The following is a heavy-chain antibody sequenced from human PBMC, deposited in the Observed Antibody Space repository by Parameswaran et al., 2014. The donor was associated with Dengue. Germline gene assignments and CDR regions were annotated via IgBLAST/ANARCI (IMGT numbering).Heavy chain of an antibody. CDR1: GFTFSSYE. J-gene: IGHJ4*02. Sequence: LSLTCAASGFTFSSYEMNWVRQAPGKGLEWVSYISSSGSTIYYADSVKGRFTISRDNAKNSLYLQMNSLRAEDTAVYYCARQKTIFGVVQFDYWGQGTLVTVSS. CDR3: ARQKTIFGVVQFDY. D-gene: IGHD3-3*01. CDR2: ISSSGSTI. V-gene: IGHV3-48*03.